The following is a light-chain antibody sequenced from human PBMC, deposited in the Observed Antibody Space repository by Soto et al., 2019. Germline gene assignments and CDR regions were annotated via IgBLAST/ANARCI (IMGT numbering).Light chain of an antibody. CDR1: QSINIY. CDR2: AAS. CDR3: QQSYRSPYT. V-gene: IGKV1-39*01. J-gene: IGKJ2*01. Sequence: MQLTQSPSSLSASVGDRVTVTCRASQSINIYLNWYQQKPGKAPTLLIYAASSLQSGVPSRFSGGGSRTDFTLTISSLQPEDFATYYCQQSYRSPYTFGQGTKLEI.